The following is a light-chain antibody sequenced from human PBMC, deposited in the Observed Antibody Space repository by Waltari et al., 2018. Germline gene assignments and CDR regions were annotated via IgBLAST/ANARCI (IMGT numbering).Light chain of an antibody. CDR3: QQYFSVPLT. V-gene: IGKV1-NL1*01. Sequence: IQMNQSPSSLSASVGDRVTITCRASQDISNAVAWYQQKVGRAPKLLIYATSKLERGFPARFSGRASGTTYRLTIDSLQSDDSAIYFCQQYFSVPLTFGGGSKIEI. CDR2: ATS. J-gene: IGKJ4*01. CDR1: QDISNA.